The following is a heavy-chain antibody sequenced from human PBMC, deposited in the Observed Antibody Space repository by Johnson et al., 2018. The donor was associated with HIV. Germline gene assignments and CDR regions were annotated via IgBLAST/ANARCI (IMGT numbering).Heavy chain of an antibody. CDR1: GFTFSSYG. J-gene: IGHJ3*02. CDR2: IRYDGSNK. V-gene: IGHV3-30*02. CDR3: AKWGTITGTTGVFDI. D-gene: IGHD1-7*01. Sequence: VQLVESGGGVVQPGGSLRLSCAASGFTFSSYGMHWVRQAPGKGLEWVAFIRYDGSNKYYADSVKGRFTISRDNSKNTLYLQMNSLRAEDTAVYYCAKWGTITGTTGVFDIWGQGTMVTVSS.